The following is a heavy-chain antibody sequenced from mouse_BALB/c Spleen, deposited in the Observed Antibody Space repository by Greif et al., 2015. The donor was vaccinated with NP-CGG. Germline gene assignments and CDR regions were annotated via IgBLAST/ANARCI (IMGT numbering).Heavy chain of an antibody. CDR1: GFTFNTYA. CDR2: IRSKSNNYAT. Sequence: EVQGVESGGGLVQPKGSLKLSCAASGFTFNTYAMNWVRQAPGKGLEWVARIRSKSNNYATYYADSVKDRFTISRDDSQSMLYLQMNNLKTEDTAMYYCVRWLHAMDYWGQGTSVTVSS. V-gene: IGHV10-1*02. CDR3: VRWLHAMDY. D-gene: IGHD2-2*01. J-gene: IGHJ4*01.